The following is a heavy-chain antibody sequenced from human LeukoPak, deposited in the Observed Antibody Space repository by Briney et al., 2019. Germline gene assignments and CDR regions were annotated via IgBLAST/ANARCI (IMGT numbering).Heavy chain of an antibody. V-gene: IGHV4-59*12. Sequence: SETLFLTCTVSGGSISSYYWSWIRQPPGKGLEWIGYIYHSGSTYYNPSLKSRVTISVDRSKNQFSLKLSSVTAADTAVYYCAREIVGASDYWGQGTLVTVSS. CDR2: IYHSGST. CDR3: AREIVGASDY. D-gene: IGHD1-26*01. J-gene: IGHJ4*02. CDR1: GGSISSYY.